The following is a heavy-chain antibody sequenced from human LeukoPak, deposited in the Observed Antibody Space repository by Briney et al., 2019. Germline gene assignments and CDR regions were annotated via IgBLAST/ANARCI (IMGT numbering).Heavy chain of an antibody. D-gene: IGHD3-16*01. Sequence: GGPLRLSCAASGFIFGNYGMSWVRQVPGKGLEWVSSISNTATNTHYADSMEGRFIISRDNSKNTLYLHMDSLRAEDTALYYCAPQLWDHPGPWGQGIPVTVSS. V-gene: IGHV3-23*01. CDR1: GFIFGNYG. CDR3: APQLWDHPGP. CDR2: ISNTATNT. J-gene: IGHJ5*02.